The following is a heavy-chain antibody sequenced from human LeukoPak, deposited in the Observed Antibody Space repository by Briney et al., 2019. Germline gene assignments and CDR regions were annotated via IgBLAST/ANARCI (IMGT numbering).Heavy chain of an antibody. CDR1: GFTFSSYG. V-gene: IGHV3-23*01. J-gene: IGHJ5*02. D-gene: IGHD6-19*01. CDR2: ISGSGGST. CDR3: AREMLAAVAAQS. Sequence: GGSLRLSCAASGFTFSSYGMSWVRQAPGKGLEWVSAISGSGGSTYYADSVKGRFTISRDNSKNTLYLQMNSLRAEDTAVYYCAREMLAAVAAQSWGQGTLVTVSS.